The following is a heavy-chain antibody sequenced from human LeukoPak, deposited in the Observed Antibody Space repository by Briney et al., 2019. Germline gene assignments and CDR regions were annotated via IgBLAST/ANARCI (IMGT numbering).Heavy chain of an antibody. CDR2: IYYSGCT. D-gene: IGHD6-19*01. J-gene: IGHJ4*02. V-gene: IGHV4-39*07. CDR1: GDSISSSSYY. CDR3: ARDSRWLVRMIDY. Sequence: SETLSLTCTVPGDSISSSSYYWGWIRQPPGKGLEWIGSIYYSGCTCYNPSLESRVTISVDTSKNQFSLKLSSVTAADTAVYHCARDSRWLVRMIDYWGQGTLVTVSS.